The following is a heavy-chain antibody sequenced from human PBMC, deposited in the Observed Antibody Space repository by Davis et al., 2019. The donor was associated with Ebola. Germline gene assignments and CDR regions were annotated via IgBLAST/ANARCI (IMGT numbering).Heavy chain of an antibody. V-gene: IGHV3-53*01. D-gene: IGHD5-18*01. CDR2: IYSDGVT. CDR1: GFTVSSKY. CDR3: ARDRNTAMDLYYYGMDV. J-gene: IGHJ6*02. Sequence: GESLKISCAASGFTVSSKYMSWVRQAPGKGLEWVSIIYSDGVTYSADAVKGRFTISRDTSKNTLNLQMDSLTAEDTAVYYCARDRNTAMDLYYYGMDVWGQGTTVTVSS.